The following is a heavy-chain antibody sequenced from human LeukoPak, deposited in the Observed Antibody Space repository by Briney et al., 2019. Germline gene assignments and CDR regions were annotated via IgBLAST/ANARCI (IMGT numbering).Heavy chain of an antibody. Sequence: GGSLRLSCAASGFTFSNYGMSWVRQAAGMGLEWVSIISSSGGGTYYSDSVKGRFTISRDNSKNTLYLQMNSLRAEDTAVYYCAKRRDEESGPVNYWGHGALVTVSS. CDR1: GFTFSNYG. J-gene: IGHJ4*01. CDR3: AKRRDEESGPVNY. CDR2: ISSSGGGT. D-gene: IGHD5-12*01. V-gene: IGHV3-23*01.